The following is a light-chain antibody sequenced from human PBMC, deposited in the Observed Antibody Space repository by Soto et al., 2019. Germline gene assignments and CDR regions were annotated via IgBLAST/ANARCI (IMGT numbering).Light chain of an antibody. J-gene: IGLJ1*01. CDR2: DVS. CDR3: SSYTSSSTHV. CDR1: SSDVGGYDY. V-gene: IGLV2-14*01. Sequence: QSVLTQPASVSGSPGQSIAISCTGTSSDVGGYDYVSWYQQHPDKAPKLMIYDVSNRPSGVSNRFSGSKSDNTASLTISGLQAEDEADYYGSSYTSSSTHVSGTGTMLTV.